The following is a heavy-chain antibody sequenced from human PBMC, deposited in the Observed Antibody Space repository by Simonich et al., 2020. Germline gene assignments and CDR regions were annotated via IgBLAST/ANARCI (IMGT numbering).Heavy chain of an antibody. V-gene: IGHV4-59*08. CDR3: ARHGNWGYFDY. CDR2: IYYSGST. Sequence: QVQLQESGPGLVKPSETLSLTCTGSGGSISSYYWSCIRQPPGKGLEWIGYIYYSGSTNYNPPLKSRVTISVDTSKNQFSLKLSSVTAADTAVYYCARHGNWGYFDYWGQGTLVTVS. CDR1: GGSISSYY. J-gene: IGHJ4*02. D-gene: IGHD7-27*01.